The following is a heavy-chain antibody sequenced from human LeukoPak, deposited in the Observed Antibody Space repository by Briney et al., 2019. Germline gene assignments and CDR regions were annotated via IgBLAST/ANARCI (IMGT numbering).Heavy chain of an antibody. D-gene: IGHD6-13*01. Sequence: SETLSLTCTVSGGSMSSYYWTWIRQPPGKGLEWIGYIYYTGNTNYNPSLKSRVTISADTSKDQFSLKLNSVTAADTAVYYCARRAAAAGTITGVWFDPWGQGTLVTVSS. J-gene: IGHJ5*02. CDR2: IYYTGNT. CDR1: GGSMSSYY. CDR3: ARRAAAAGTITGVWFDP. V-gene: IGHV4-59*08.